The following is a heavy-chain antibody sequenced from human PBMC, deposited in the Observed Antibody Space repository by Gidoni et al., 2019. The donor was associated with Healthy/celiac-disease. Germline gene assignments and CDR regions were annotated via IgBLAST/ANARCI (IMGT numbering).Heavy chain of an antibody. CDR2: ISSSSSTI. V-gene: IGHV3-48*01. CDR3: ATTGVDYYGSGSYPY. D-gene: IGHD3-10*01. Sequence: EVQLVESGGGLVQPGGSLRLSCAASGFPFSSYSMNWVRQAPGKGLEWVSYISSSSSTIYYADSVKGRFTISRDNAKNSLYLQMNSLRAEDTAVYYCATTGVDYYGSGSYPYWGQGTLVTVSS. CDR1: GFPFSSYS. J-gene: IGHJ4*02.